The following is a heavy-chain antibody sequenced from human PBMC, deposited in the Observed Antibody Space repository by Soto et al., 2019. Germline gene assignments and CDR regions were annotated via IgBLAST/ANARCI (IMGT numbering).Heavy chain of an antibody. CDR1: GYTLTSYA. J-gene: IGHJ4*02. CDR3: GRDRYWNDVGY. CDR2: INAGNGNT. Sequence: GASVKVSCQASGYTLTSYAMHWVRQAPGQRLEWMGWINAGNGNTKYSQKFQGRVTITRDTSASTAYMELSSLRSEDTAVYYCGRDRYWNDVGYWGQGTLVTVSS. V-gene: IGHV1-3*01. D-gene: IGHD1-1*01.